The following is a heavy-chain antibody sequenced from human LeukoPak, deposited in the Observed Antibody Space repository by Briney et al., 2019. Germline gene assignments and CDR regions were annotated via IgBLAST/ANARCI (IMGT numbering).Heavy chain of an antibody. J-gene: IGHJ4*02. CDR3: ARQTPGYSGYVRIVRYYDY. V-gene: IGHV5-51*01. Sequence: GESLKISCKGSGYSFTNYWIGWVRQMPGKGLKWMGIIYPGDSDARYSPSFQGQVTISADKSISTAYLQWSSLKASDTAMYYCARQTPGYSGYVRIVRYYDYWGQGTLVTVSS. CDR1: GYSFTNYW. D-gene: IGHD5-12*01. CDR2: IYPGDSDA.